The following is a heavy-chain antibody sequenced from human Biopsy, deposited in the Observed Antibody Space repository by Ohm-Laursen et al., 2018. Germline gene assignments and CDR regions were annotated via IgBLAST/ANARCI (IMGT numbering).Heavy chain of an antibody. CDR2: INYSGMT. CDR1: GDSVTKYY. J-gene: IGHJ6*02. D-gene: IGHD4-11*01. Sequence: SDTLSLTWTVSGDSVTKYYWSWIRQPPGKGLEWIGHINYSGMTNYNPSLQSRVSISVDTSRNQVSLTLSSVTAADTAVYYCAIDSGILNYGNFKYYHYYGMDVWGQGTKVTVSS. V-gene: IGHV4-59*02. CDR3: AIDSGILNYGNFKYYHYYGMDV.